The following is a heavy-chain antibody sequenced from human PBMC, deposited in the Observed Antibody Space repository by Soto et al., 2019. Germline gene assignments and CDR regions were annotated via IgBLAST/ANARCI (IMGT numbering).Heavy chain of an antibody. CDR2: INPNSGGT. V-gene: IGHV1-2*02. J-gene: IGHJ6*02. Sequence: ASVKVSCKASGYTFTGYYMHWVRQAPGQELEWMGWINPNSGGTNYAQKFQGRVTMTRDTSISTAYMELSRLRSDDTAVYYCARETAMVVYYYYYYGMDVWGQGTTVTVS. D-gene: IGHD5-18*01. CDR1: GYTFTGYY. CDR3: ARETAMVVYYYYYYGMDV.